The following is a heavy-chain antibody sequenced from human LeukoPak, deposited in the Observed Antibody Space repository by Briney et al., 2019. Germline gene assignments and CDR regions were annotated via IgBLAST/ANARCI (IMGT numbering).Heavy chain of an antibody. Sequence: PGGSLRLSCAASGFTFSSYGMHWVRQAPGKGLEWVAFIRYDGSNKYYADSVKGRFTISRDNSKNTLYLQMNSLRAEDTAVYYCAKERRVGYSDWLNKGYYFDYWGQGTLVTVSS. CDR2: IRYDGSNK. D-gene: IGHD3-9*01. CDR1: GFTFSSYG. J-gene: IGHJ4*02. V-gene: IGHV3-30*02. CDR3: AKERRVGYSDWLNKGYYFDY.